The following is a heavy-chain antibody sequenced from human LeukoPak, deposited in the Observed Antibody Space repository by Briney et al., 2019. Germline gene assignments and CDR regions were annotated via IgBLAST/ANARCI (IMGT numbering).Heavy chain of an antibody. J-gene: IGHJ3*02. CDR1: GYTFTSYD. CDR2: MNPNSGNT. V-gene: IGHV1-8*03. D-gene: IGHD4-17*01. CDR3: ARDSSTDYGDAFDI. Sequence: ASVKVSCKASGYTFTSYDINWVRQATGQGLEWMGWMNPNSGNTGYAQKFQGRVTITRNTSISTAYMELSSLRSEDTAVYYCARDSSTDYGDAFDIWGQGTMVTVSS.